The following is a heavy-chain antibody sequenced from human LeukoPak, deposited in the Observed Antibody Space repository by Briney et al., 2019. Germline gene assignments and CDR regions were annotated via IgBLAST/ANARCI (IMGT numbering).Heavy chain of an antibody. J-gene: IGHJ5*02. CDR2: IYTSGST. CDR3: ARGSMVRGYNWFDP. D-gene: IGHD3-10*01. V-gene: IGHV4-4*07. CDR1: GGSISSYY. Sequence: PSETLSLTCTVSGGSISSYYWSWIRQPAGKGLEWIGRIYTSGSTNYNPSLKSRVTMSVDTSKNQFSLKLSSVTAADTAVYYCARGSMVRGYNWFDPWGQGTQDTVSS.